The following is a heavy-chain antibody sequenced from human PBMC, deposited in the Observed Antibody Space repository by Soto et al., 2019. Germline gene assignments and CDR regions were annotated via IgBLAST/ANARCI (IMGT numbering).Heavy chain of an antibody. Sequence: QVQLVQSGAEVKKPGSSVKVSCQASGGTFSNHPVSWVRQVPGQGLEWMGGFIPTFDVTNYAQRLQGRVTITADKSTSTVYLELSSLRSENTALYYCARIGSGLDMWGQGTMVTVSS. D-gene: IGHD2-8*02. V-gene: IGHV1-69*17. CDR2: FIPTFDVT. J-gene: IGHJ3*02. CDR1: GGTFSNHP. CDR3: ARIGSGLDM.